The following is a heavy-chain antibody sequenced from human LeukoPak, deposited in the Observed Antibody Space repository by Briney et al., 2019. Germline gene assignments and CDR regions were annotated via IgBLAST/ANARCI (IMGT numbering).Heavy chain of an antibody. CDR2: IWYDGSNK. D-gene: IGHD4-17*01. CDR3: ARNQDYGVYNSVGAFDI. CDR1: GFTFSSAW. V-gene: IGHV3-33*08. Sequence: SGGSLRLSCAASGFTFSSAWMHWVRQAPGKGLEWVAVIWYDGSNKYYADSVKGRFTISRDNSKNTLYLQMNSLRAEDTAVYYCARNQDYGVYNSVGAFDIWGQGTMVTVSS. J-gene: IGHJ3*02.